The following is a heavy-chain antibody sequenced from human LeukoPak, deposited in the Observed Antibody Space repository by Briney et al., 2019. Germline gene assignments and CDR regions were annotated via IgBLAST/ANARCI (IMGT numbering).Heavy chain of an antibody. CDR3: ATADPRLYTIRYFEY. J-gene: IGHJ4*02. CDR1: GYNSKELS. Sequence: ASVKVSCKVSGYNSKELSMHWVRQAPGKGLEWMGGFDPEDGERIYAQKFQGRITLTEDTSTDITYMELTSLRSEDTAVYYCATADPRLYTIRYFEYWGQGTLVTVSS. V-gene: IGHV1-24*01. D-gene: IGHD3-9*01. CDR2: FDPEDGER.